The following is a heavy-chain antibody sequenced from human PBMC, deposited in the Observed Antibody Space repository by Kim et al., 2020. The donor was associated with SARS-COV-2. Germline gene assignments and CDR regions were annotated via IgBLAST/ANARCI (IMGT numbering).Heavy chain of an antibody. CDR1: GFTFDDYA. Sequence: GGSLRLSCAASGFTFDDYAMHWVRQAPGKGLEWVSGISWNSGSIGYADSVKGRFTISRDNAKNSLYLQMNSLRAEDTALYYCAKDSDYYYGSGSYIDFDYWGQGTLVTVSS. V-gene: IGHV3-9*01. D-gene: IGHD3-10*01. CDR3: AKDSDYYYGSGSYIDFDY. J-gene: IGHJ4*02. CDR2: ISWNSGSI.